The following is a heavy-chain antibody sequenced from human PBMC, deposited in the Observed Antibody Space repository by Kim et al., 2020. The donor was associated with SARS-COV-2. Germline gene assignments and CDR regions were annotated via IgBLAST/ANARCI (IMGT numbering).Heavy chain of an antibody. J-gene: IGHJ6*03. CDR2: IDWDDDK. CDR1: GFSLSTSGMS. Sequence: SGPTLVNPTQTLTLTCTFSGFSLSTSGMSVSWIRQPPGKALEWLARIDWDDDKYYSTSLKTRLTISKDTSKNQVVLTMTNMDPVDTATYYCARIRYFYVGGSSYYFYYMDVWGKGTTVTVSS. V-gene: IGHV2-70*11. D-gene: IGHD3-10*02. CDR3: ARIRYFYVGGSSYYFYYMDV.